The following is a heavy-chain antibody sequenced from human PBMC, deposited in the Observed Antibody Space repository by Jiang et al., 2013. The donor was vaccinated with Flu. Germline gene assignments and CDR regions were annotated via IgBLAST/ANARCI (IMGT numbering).Heavy chain of an antibody. CDR1: GGSISTYY. Sequence: GLVKPSQTLSLTCSVSGGSISTYYWSWVRQPPGKGLEWIGCIHYTGSTNYNPSLKSRVTISVDTSNNQFSLKLSSVTAADTAVYYCARGRGYGSGSPSNTFDIWGQGTMVTVSS. CDR2: IHYTGST. D-gene: IGHD3-10*01. CDR3: ARGRGYGSGSPSNTFDI. J-gene: IGHJ3*02. V-gene: IGHV4-59*01.